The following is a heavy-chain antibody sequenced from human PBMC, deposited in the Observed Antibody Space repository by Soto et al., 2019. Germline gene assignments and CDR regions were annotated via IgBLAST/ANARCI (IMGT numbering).Heavy chain of an antibody. CDR2: ISAYNGNT. V-gene: IGHV1-18*04. D-gene: IGHD6-13*01. CDR3: ARALSSRWSYCFDY. CDR1: GYTFTSYG. Sequence: ASVNVSFKASGYTFTSYGISWVRQAPGQGLEWMGWISAYNGNTTYAQKLQGRVTMTTDTSTSTAYMELRSLRSDDTAVYYCARALSSRWSYCFDYWGQGTLVTVSS. J-gene: IGHJ4*02.